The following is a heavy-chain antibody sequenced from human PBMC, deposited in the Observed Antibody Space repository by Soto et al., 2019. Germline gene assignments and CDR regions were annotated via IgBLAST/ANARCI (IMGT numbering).Heavy chain of an antibody. V-gene: IGHV4-30-2*06. J-gene: IGHJ4*01. Sequence: PSETLSLTCAVSGDSISGGGFSWSWIRQSPGKGLEWIGYIYPSGTSYYNPSLKSRVTISVDKSQNQFSLRLSSMTAADTAVYYCARGHYFGSGSTDWGHGTLVTVSS. CDR1: GDSISGGGFS. D-gene: IGHD3-10*01. CDR2: IYPSGTS. CDR3: ARGHYFGSGSTD.